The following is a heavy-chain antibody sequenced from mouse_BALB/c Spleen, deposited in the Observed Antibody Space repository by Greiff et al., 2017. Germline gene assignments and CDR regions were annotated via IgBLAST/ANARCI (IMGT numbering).Heavy chain of an antibody. V-gene: IGHV5-12-2*01. D-gene: IGHD1-1*01. J-gene: IGHJ4*01. CDR1: GFTFSSYT. Sequence: EVQGVESGGGLVQPGGSLKLSCAASGFTFSSYTMSWVRQTPEKRLEWVAYISNGGGSTYYPDTVKGRFTISRDNAKNTLYLQMSSLKSEDTAMYYCARGTTTVVNYYAMEYWGQGTSVTVSS. CDR3: ARGTTTVVNYYAMEY. CDR2: ISNGGGST.